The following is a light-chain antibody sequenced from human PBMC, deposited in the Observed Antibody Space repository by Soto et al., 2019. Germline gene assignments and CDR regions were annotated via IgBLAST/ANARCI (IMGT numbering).Light chain of an antibody. CDR1: EDVSNS. V-gene: IGKV3-11*01. J-gene: IGKJ1*01. Sequence: DIVLTQSPATLSLSPGERATLSCRASEDVSNSLAWYQQKPGHSPRLLIYDGSNRATGIPARFSGSGSGADFSLTISSLEPDDFAVYYCQQRYNWPRTFGQGTNVEI. CDR2: DGS. CDR3: QQRYNWPRT.